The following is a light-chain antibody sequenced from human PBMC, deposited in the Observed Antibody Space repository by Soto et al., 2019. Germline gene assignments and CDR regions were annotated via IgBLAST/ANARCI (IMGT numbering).Light chain of an antibody. CDR1: TSNIGAPYD. J-gene: IGLJ1*01. CDR3: QSYDVSLHNHV. V-gene: IGLV1-40*01. Sequence: QAVVTQPPSVSGAPGQRVSIFCTGSTSNIGAPYDVHWYQHLPGTAPKLLIYGDNNRPSGVPDRFSGSKSGTSASLAITRLQAEDAADYYCQSYDVSLHNHVFGTGTKLTVL. CDR2: GDN.